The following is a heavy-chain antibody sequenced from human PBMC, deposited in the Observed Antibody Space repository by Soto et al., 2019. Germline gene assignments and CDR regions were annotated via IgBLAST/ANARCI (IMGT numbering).Heavy chain of an antibody. V-gene: IGHV1-69*10. J-gene: IGHJ4*02. CDR2: IIPIFGIA. CDR1: GGTFSSYA. CDR3: ARAPGSNYVTYSLFDY. Sequence: ASVKVSCKASGGTFSSYAISWVRQAPGQGLEWMGGIIPIFGIANYAQKFQGRVTITADKSTSTAYMELSSLRSEDTAVYYCARAPGSNYVTYSLFDYWGQGTLVTVSS. D-gene: IGHD4-4*01.